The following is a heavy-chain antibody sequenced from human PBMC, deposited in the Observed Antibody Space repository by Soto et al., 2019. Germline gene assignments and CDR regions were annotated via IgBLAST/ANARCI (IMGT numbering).Heavy chain of an antibody. D-gene: IGHD1-7*01. CDR1: GGSISSGGYY. CDR3: ARASYWNFKRIFDY. CDR2: IYYSGST. V-gene: IGHV4-31*03. Sequence: QVQLQESGPGLLKPSQTLSLTCTVSGGSISSGGYYWSWIRQHPGKGLEWIGYIYYSGSTYYNPSLKSRVTRSVDTSKNQFSLKLISVTAADTAVYYCARASYWNFKRIFDYWGQGTLVTVSS. J-gene: IGHJ4*02.